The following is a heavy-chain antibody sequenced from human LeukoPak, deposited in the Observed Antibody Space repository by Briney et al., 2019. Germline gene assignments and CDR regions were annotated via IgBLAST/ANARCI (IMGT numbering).Heavy chain of an antibody. CDR1: GGSFSGYF. D-gene: IGHD3-22*01. V-gene: IGHV4-34*01. Sequence: PSETLSLTCSVYGGSFSGYFWTYIRQPPGKGLEWIGEINHRGSTSYNPSLKSRVTISRDTSKNQFSLRLTSVTAADTAVYYCARGSIYYGASSAYFDYWGQGSLVTVSS. CDR3: ARGSIYYGASSAYFDY. CDR2: INHRGST. J-gene: IGHJ4*02.